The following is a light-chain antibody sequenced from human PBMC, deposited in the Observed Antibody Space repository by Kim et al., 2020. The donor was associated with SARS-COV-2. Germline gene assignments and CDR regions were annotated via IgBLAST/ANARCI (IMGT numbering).Light chain of an antibody. J-gene: IGLJ3*02. CDR3: SSRDSTGDHVV. CDR2: GKY. CDR1: SLRNYY. Sequence: ALGQTVRPTCQGDSLRNYYATWYQQRPGQAPTLVLYGKYDRPSGIPDRFSGSASGNTASLTITGAQAEDEGDYYCSSRDSTGDHVVFGGGTQLTVL. V-gene: IGLV3-19*01.